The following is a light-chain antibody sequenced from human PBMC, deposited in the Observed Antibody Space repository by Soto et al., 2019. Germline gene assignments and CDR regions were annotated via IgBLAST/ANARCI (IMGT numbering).Light chain of an antibody. V-gene: IGKV1-39*01. J-gene: IGKJ2*01. CDR2: AAS. CDR1: QSISNH. CDR3: QQSYSTPRT. Sequence: DIQMTQSPSSLSASVGDRVTITCRASQSISNHLNWYQQKPGKAPKLLIYAASSLRSGVPSRFSGSGSGTDFTLTITSLRPEDFATYYCQQSYSTPRTFGQGTKLEIK.